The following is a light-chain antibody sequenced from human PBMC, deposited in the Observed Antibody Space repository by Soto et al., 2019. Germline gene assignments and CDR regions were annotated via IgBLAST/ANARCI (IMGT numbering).Light chain of an antibody. J-gene: IGKJ4*01. V-gene: IGKV3-11*01. CDR3: QQRTNWPPT. Sequence: EIVLTQSPATLSLSPGERVTLSCRASQSVRNDLVWYHQKPGQAPRVLIYSASNRATGIPARFSGSGSGTGFTLTISSLEPEDFAVYYCQQRTNWPPTFGGGTKVEMK. CDR2: SAS. CDR1: QSVRND.